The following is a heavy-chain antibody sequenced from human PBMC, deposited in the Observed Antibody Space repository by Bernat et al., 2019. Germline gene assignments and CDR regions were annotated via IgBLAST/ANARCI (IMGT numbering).Heavy chain of an antibody. D-gene: IGHD6-13*01. J-gene: IGHJ4*02. CDR1: GFTFSGSA. CDR3: TSAAAGYY. CDR2: IRSKANSYAT. V-gene: IGHV3-73*01. Sequence: EVQLVESGGDLVQPGGSLKLSCAASGFTFSGSAMHWVRQASGKGLEWVGRIRSKANSYATAYDASVKGRFTISRDDSKNTAYLQMNSLKTEDTAVYYCTSAAAGYYWGQGTLVTVSS.